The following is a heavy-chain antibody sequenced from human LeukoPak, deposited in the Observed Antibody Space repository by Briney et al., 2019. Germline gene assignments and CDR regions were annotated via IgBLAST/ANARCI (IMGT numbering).Heavy chain of an antibody. D-gene: IGHD3-22*01. CDR1: GFTFSSVA. Sequence: GRSLRLSCAASGFTFSSVAMHWVRQSPVKGLEWVAVISYDGSNKFYADSVKGRFTISRDNSKNTLYLQMNSLRDEDTAVYYCVRDPYYYDNSGYYYFIQWGQGTLVTVSS. V-gene: IGHV3-30*04. CDR2: ISYDGSNK. CDR3: VRDPYYYDNSGYYYFIQ. J-gene: IGHJ4*02.